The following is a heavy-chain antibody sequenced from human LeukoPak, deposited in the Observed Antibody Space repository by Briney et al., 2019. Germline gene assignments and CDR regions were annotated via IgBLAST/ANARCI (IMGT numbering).Heavy chain of an antibody. CDR2: ISYDGSNK. D-gene: IGHD4-17*01. V-gene: IGHV3-30*04. Sequence: GGSLRLSCAASGFTFSTYAMHWVRQAPGKGLEWVAVISYDGSNKYYADSVKGRFTISRDNSKNTLYLQMNSLRAEDTAVYYCAKDLTTVTSQGDYWGQGTLVTVSS. J-gene: IGHJ4*02. CDR1: GFTFSTYA. CDR3: AKDLTTVTSQGDY.